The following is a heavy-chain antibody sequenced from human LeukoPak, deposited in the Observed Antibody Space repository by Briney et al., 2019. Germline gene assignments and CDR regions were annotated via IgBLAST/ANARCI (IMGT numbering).Heavy chain of an antibody. V-gene: IGHV3-11*01. CDR1: GFIFSDYY. CDR2: ITDNGRKI. J-gene: IGHJ3*02. CDR3: AKVRVRLPGAFDI. D-gene: IGHD3-10*01. Sequence: GGSLRLSCVGSGFIFSDYYMGWIRQAPGRGLEWISYITDNGRKIYYPDSVKGRFTISRDNSKNTLYLQMNSLRAEDTAVYYCAKVRVRLPGAFDIWGQGTMVTVSS.